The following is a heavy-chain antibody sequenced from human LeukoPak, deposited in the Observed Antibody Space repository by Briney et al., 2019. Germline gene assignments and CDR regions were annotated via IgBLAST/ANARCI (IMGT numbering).Heavy chain of an antibody. CDR2: ISIRGDT. V-gene: IGHV3-13*01. Sequence: PGGSLRLSCAASGFTFIDYDMHWVRQVIGKGLEWVSAISIRGDTHYSGSVKGRFTISRENAESSLYLQMNSLRAEDTAVYYCARGGIQVSGIDEFDYWGQGTLVTVSS. CDR3: ARGGIQVSGIDEFDY. CDR1: GFTFIDYD. D-gene: IGHD6-19*01. J-gene: IGHJ4*02.